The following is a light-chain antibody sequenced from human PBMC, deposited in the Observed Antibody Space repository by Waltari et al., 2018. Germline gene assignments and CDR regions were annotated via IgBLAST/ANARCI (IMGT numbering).Light chain of an antibody. V-gene: IGLV3-1*01. CDR2: QDT. CDR1: KLENKY. Sequence: SYELTQAPSVSVSPGQTASITCSGEKLENKYVYWYQQKAGQSPVLVIHQDTKRPSGIPGRFSGVNSGNTATLTISGTQAVEEADYYCQAWDSNTVIFGGGTKLTVL. CDR3: QAWDSNTVI. J-gene: IGLJ2*01.